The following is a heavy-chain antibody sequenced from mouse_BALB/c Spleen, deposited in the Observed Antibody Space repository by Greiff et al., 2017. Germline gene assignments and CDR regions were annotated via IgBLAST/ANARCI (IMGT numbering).Heavy chain of an antibody. CDR2: INSNGGST. CDR1: GFTFSSYY. J-gene: IGHJ2*01. CDR3: ARQGYRYDYCDY. Sequence: EVMLVESGGGLVKLGGSLKLSCAASGFTFSSYYMSWVRQTPEKRLELVAAINSNGGSTYYPDTVKGRFTISRDNAKNTLYLQMSSLKSEDTALYYCARQGYRYDYCDYWGQGTTLTVSS. V-gene: IGHV5-6-2*01. D-gene: IGHD2-14*01.